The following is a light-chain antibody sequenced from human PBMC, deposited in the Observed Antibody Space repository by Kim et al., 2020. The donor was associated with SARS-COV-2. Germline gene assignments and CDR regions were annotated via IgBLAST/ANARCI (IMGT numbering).Light chain of an antibody. J-gene: IGLJ3*02. V-gene: IGLV10-54*01. Sequence: QAGLTQPPSVSKGLRQTATLTCTGNRNNVGNQGAAWLQQHQGHPPKLLSYRNNNRPSGISDRLSASRSGNTASLTITGLQPEDEADYYCSAWDTSLNGWVFGGGTQLTVL. CDR1: RNNVGNQG. CDR3: SAWDTSLNGWV. CDR2: RNN.